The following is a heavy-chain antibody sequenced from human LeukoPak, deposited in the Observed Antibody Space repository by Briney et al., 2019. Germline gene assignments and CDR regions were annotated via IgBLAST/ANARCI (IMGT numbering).Heavy chain of an antibody. J-gene: IGHJ2*01. V-gene: IGHV4-61*02. Sequence: KASETLSLTCTVSGGSISSGSYYWSWIRQAAGKGLEWIRRIYTSGSTNYNPSLKSRVTISVDTSKNQFSLKLSSVTAADTAVYYCARDRVATFYWYFDLWARGTLVTVSS. CDR1: GGSISSGSYY. CDR3: ARDRVATFYWYFDL. D-gene: IGHD5-12*01. CDR2: IYTSGST.